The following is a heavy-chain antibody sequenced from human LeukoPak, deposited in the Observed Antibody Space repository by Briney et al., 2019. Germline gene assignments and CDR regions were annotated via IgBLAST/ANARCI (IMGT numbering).Heavy chain of an antibody. CDR1: GGSISSSSYY. V-gene: IGHV4-39*07. J-gene: IGHJ4*02. CDR2: IYYSGST. D-gene: IGHD5-18*01. Sequence: SETLSLTCTVSGGSISSSSYYWGWIRQPPGKGLEWIGSIYYSGSTYYNPSLKSRVTISVDTSKNQFSLKLSSVTAADTAVYYCAREQIQLWGPATDYWGQGTLVTVSS. CDR3: AREQIQLWGPATDY.